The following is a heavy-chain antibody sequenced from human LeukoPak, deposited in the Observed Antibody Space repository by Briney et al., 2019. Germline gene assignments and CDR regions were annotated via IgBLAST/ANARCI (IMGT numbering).Heavy chain of an antibody. Sequence: SETLSLTCTVSGGSISSHYWSWIRQPPGKGLEWIGYIYYSGSTNYNPSLKSRVTISVDTSKNQFSLKLSSVTAAGTAVYYCARVRRDYYYYYMDVWGKGTTVTVSS. CDR1: GGSISSHY. J-gene: IGHJ6*03. CDR3: ARVRRDYYYYYMDV. V-gene: IGHV4-59*11. CDR2: IYYSGST.